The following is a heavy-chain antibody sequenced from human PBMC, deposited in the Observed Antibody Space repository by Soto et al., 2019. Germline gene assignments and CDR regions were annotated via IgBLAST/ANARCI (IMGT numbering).Heavy chain of an antibody. Sequence: GGSLRLSCAASGFTFSSYAMSWVRQAPGKGQEWVSAISGSGGSTYYADSVKGRFTISRDNSKNTLYLQMNSLRAEDTAVYYCVKDPLLDPMIVAAFDYWGQGTLVTVSS. D-gene: IGHD3-22*01. CDR3: VKDPLLDPMIVAAFDY. CDR1: GFTFSSYA. V-gene: IGHV3-23*01. CDR2: ISGSGGST. J-gene: IGHJ4*02.